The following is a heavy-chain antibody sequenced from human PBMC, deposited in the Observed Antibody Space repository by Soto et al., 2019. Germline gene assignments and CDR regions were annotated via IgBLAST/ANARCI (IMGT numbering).Heavy chain of an antibody. CDR1: GFTFSSYA. CDR2: ISGSGGST. CDR3: AKVISVVVPAAISDY. V-gene: IGHV3-23*01. J-gene: IGHJ4*02. D-gene: IGHD2-2*01. Sequence: PGGSLRLSCAASGFTFSSYAMSWVRQAPGKGLEWVSAISGSGGSTYYADSVKGRFTISRDNSKNTLYLQMNSLRAEDTAVYYCAKVISVVVPAAISDYWGQGTLVTVPQ.